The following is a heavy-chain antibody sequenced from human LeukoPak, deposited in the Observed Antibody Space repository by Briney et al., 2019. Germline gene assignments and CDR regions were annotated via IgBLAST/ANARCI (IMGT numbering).Heavy chain of an antibody. D-gene: IGHD6-19*01. CDR2: IVGSGDRT. Sequence: GGSLRLSCGASGVTFSNYAMTWVRQVPGKGLEWVSSIVGSGDRTYNADSVKGRFTISRDNSRNTLFLLMNSLRAEDTALYYCARLPFEQWLGNNWFDPWGQGTLVTVSS. V-gene: IGHV3-23*01. CDR3: ARLPFEQWLGNNWFDP. J-gene: IGHJ5*02. CDR1: GVTFSNYA.